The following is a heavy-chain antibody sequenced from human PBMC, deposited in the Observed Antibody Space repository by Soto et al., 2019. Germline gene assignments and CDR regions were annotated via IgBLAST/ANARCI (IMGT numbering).Heavy chain of an antibody. CDR2: IIPIFGTA. V-gene: IGHV1-69*13. J-gene: IGHJ4*02. CDR3: ARGEGPKTGREFLAY. Sequence: GASVKVSCKASGGTFSSYAISWVRQAPGQGLEWMGWIIPIFGTANYAQKFQGRVTITAGESTSTAYRELSSLRSEDTAAYYCARGEGPKTGREFLAYWGQGPLVPVSS. D-gene: IGHD3-3*01. CDR1: GGTFSSYA.